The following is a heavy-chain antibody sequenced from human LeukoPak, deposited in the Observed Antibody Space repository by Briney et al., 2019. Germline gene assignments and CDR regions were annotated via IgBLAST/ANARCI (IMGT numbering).Heavy chain of an antibody. D-gene: IGHD6-13*01. CDR3: ARSGWQLGHYYYYYMDV. CDR2: IYYSASI. CDR1: GGSISTITYY. Sequence: PSETLSLTCTVSGGSISTITYYWGWVRQSPEKGLEWLATIYYSASIYYSPSLKSRLTISIDTSKNQISLKLNSVTAADTAVYYCARSGWQLGHYYYYYMDVWGKGTTVTVSS. V-gene: IGHV4-39*07. J-gene: IGHJ6*03.